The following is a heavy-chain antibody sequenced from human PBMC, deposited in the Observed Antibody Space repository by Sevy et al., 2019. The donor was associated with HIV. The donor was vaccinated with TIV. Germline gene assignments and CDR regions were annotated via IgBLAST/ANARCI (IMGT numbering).Heavy chain of an antibody. Sequence: GGSLRLSCAASGFTFSTYGMHWVRQAPGKGLEWVAFIRYDGSNKYYADSVKGRFTISRDNSKNTLYLQMNSLRAEDTAWYYCVKGGPTLYYYGMDVWGQGTTVTVSS. CDR1: GFTFSTYG. CDR3: VKGGPTLYYYGMDV. V-gene: IGHV3-30*02. J-gene: IGHJ6*02. D-gene: IGHD3-10*01. CDR2: IRYDGSNK.